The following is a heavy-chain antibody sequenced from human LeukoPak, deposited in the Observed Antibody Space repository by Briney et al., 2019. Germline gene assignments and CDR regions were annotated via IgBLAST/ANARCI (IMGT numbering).Heavy chain of an antibody. CDR1: GGTFSSYA. CDR2: INTNTGNP. D-gene: IGHD6-13*01. CDR3: ARGEQQLASYYYYGMDV. V-gene: IGHV7-4-1*01. Sequence: GASVKVSCTASGGTFSSYAISWVRQAPGQGLEWMGWINTNTGNPTYAQGFTGRFVFSLDTSVSTAYLQICSLKAEDTAVYYCARGEQQLASYYYYGMDVWGQGTTVTVSS. J-gene: IGHJ6*02.